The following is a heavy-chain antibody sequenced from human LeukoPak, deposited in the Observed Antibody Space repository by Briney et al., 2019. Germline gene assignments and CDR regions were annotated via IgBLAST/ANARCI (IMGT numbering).Heavy chain of an antibody. D-gene: IGHD2-21*02. CDR1: GHTFTSYY. J-gene: IGHJ3*02. Sequence: ASVKVSCKASGHTFTSYYMHWVRQAPGQGLEWMGIINPSGGSTSYAQKFQGRVTMTRDTSTSTVYMELSSLRSEDTAVYYCARDRREYGDCGGAFDMWGEGTMVFVSS. CDR2: INPSGGST. CDR3: ARDRREYGDCGGAFDM. V-gene: IGHV1-46*01.